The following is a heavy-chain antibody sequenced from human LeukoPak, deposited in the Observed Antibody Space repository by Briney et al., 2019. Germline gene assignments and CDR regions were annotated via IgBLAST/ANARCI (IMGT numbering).Heavy chain of an antibody. Sequence: GGSLRLSCAASGFTFSSYAMSWVRQAPGKGLEWVSAISGSGGSTYYADSMKGRFTISRDNSKNTLYLRMNSLRAEDTAVYYCAKETDIVPPAITDYWGQGTLVTVSS. CDR1: GFTFSSYA. CDR2: ISGSGGST. D-gene: IGHD2-2*01. V-gene: IGHV3-23*01. J-gene: IGHJ4*02. CDR3: AKETDIVPPAITDY.